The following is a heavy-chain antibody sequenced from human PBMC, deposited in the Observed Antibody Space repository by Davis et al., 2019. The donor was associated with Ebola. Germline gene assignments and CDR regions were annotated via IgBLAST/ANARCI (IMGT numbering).Heavy chain of an antibody. V-gene: IGHV4-39*07. D-gene: IGHD1-26*01. Sequence: SETLSLTCTVSGGSISSGDYYWSWIRQPPGKGLEWIGEINHSGSTNYNPSLKSRVTISVDTSKNQFSLKLSSVTTADTAVYYCARGVGAITGWFDPWGQGTLVTVSS. CDR3: ARGVGAITGWFDP. CDR2: INHSGST. CDR1: GGSISSGDYY. J-gene: IGHJ5*02.